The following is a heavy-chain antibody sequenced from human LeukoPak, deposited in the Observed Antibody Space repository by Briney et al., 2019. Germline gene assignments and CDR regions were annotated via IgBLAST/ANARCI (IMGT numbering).Heavy chain of an antibody. CDR2: IDYRGIT. J-gene: IGHJ4*02. Sequence: SETLSLTCTVSGGSISSYYWSWIRQPPGKGLEWIGYIDYRGITSYNPSLESRVTILVDTSKNQFSLRLSSMTAADTAVYYCTREYSSGWSGTGYWGQGTLVTVSS. CDR1: GGSISSYY. D-gene: IGHD6-19*01. CDR3: TREYSSGWSGTGY. V-gene: IGHV4-59*01.